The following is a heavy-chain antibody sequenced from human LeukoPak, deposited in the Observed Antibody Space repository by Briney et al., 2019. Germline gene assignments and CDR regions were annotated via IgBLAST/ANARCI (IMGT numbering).Heavy chain of an antibody. D-gene: IGHD3-22*01. V-gene: IGHV1-8*01. CDR2: MNPNSGST. Sequence: ASVKVSCKASGYTFTSYDINWVRQATGQGLEWMGWMNPNSGSTGYAQKFQGRVTMTRNTSISTAYMELSSLRSEDTAVYYCARLGVYYDSSGYYYDYWGQGTLVTVSS. CDR3: ARLGVYYDSSGYYYDY. CDR1: GYTFTSYD. J-gene: IGHJ4*02.